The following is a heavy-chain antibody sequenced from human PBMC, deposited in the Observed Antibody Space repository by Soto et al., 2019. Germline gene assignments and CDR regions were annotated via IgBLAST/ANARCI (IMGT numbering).Heavy chain of an antibody. Sequence: PGGSLRLSCSAAGCTVSSNYSGWVRQAAGKGLEWVSAIYSGGRTYYADSVKGPFTISRDNSKNTLYLQMNGLRTEDTAMYYCAKEGIAVAGPNFFDNWGQGT. CDR2: IYSGGRT. CDR1: GCTVSSNY. D-gene: IGHD6-19*01. J-gene: IGHJ4*02. V-gene: IGHV3-53*05. CDR3: AKEGIAVAGPNFFDN.